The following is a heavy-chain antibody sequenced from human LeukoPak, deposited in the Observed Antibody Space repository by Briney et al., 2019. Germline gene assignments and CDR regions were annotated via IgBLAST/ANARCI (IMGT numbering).Heavy chain of an antibody. CDR2: INHSGST. Sequence: MTSETLSLTCAVYGGSFSGYYWSWIRQPPAKGLEWIGEINHSGSTNYNPSLKSRVSISVDTSKNQLSLKLSSATAADTAVYFCARGPPTDYYDSSGFYYVFDYWGQGTLVTVSS. V-gene: IGHV4-34*01. D-gene: IGHD3-22*01. CDR3: ARGPPTDYYDSSGFYYVFDY. J-gene: IGHJ4*02. CDR1: GGSFSGYY.